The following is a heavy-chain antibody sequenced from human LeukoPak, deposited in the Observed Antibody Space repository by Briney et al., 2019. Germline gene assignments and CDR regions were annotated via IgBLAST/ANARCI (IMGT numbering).Heavy chain of an antibody. Sequence: SSETPSLTCAVYGGSFSGYYWSWIRQPPGKGLEWIGEINHSGSTNYNPSLKSRVTISVDTSKNQFSLKLSSVTAADTAVYYCAAEVGATTPRNYWGQGTLVTVSS. J-gene: IGHJ4*02. V-gene: IGHV4-34*01. CDR2: INHSGST. D-gene: IGHD1-26*01. CDR1: GGSFSGYY. CDR3: AAEVGATTPRNY.